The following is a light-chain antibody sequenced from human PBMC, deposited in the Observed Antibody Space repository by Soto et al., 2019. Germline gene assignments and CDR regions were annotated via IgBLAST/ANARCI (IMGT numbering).Light chain of an antibody. J-gene: IGKJ1*01. CDR2: GAS. Sequence: EIVLTQSPGTLSLSPGERATLSCRASQSVSSSYLAWYQQKPGQAPRLLIYGASSRATGIPDRFSGSGSGTDFTLTISRLEPEDFAVYYCHQYGATPGTFGQGTKLDIK. CDR1: QSVSSSY. V-gene: IGKV3-20*01. CDR3: HQYGATPGT.